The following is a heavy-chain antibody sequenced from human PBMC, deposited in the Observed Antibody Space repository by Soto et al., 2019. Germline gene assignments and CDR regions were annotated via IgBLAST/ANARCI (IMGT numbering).Heavy chain of an antibody. D-gene: IGHD4-17*01. V-gene: IGHV5-51*01. Sequence: PGESLKISCKGSGYTFTAHWIAWVRQMPGKRLEWMGLIYPDDSDTRYSPSFQGQVTISADKSSNTAYLQWSSLKASDTTIYYCARRAGDNIGGGFNYGGQGTPVTVSS. CDR1: GYTFTAHW. CDR3: ARRAGDNIGGGFNY. J-gene: IGHJ4*02. CDR2: IYPDDSDT.